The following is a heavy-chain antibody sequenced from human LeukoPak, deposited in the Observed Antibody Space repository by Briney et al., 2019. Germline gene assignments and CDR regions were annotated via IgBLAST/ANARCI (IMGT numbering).Heavy chain of an antibody. J-gene: IGHJ6*03. V-gene: IGHV1-2*02. D-gene: IGHD3-3*01. CDR3: ARDTARITIFRVAKYMDV. Sequence: GASVKVSCKASGYNFTAYSMHWVRQAPGQGLEWMGWINPNSGGTNYAQKFQGRVTLTRDKSINTAYMELSRLRSDDTAVYYCARDTARITIFRVAKYMDVWGKGTTATVSS. CDR2: INPNSGGT. CDR1: GYNFTAYS.